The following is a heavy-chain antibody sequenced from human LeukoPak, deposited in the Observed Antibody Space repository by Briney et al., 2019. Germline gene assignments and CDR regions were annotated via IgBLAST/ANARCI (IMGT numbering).Heavy chain of an antibody. D-gene: IGHD2-21*02. J-gene: IGHJ4*02. CDR2: ISTSSRYI. CDR3: ARDLDFWAPGDPSFDY. CDR1: GFTFRSYS. V-gene: IGHV3-21*01. Sequence: GGSLRLSCGVSGFTFRSYSMSWVRQAPGKGLEWVSSISTSSRYISYADSVKGRFTISRDNAKNSLYLQMNSLRAEDTAVYYCARDLDFWAPGDPSFDYWGQGTLVTVSS.